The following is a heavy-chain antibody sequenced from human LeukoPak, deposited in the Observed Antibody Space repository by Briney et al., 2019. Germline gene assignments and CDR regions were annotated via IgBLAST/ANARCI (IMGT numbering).Heavy chain of an antibody. V-gene: IGHV1-2*02. CDR3: ARDLTVRGVKDYYYGMDV. D-gene: IGHD3-10*01. J-gene: IGHJ6*02. CDR2: INPNSGGT. Sequence: ASVMVSCKASGYTFTGYYMHWVRQAPGQGLEWMGWINPNSGGTNYAQKFQGRVTMTRDTSISTAYMELSRLRSDDTAVYYCARDLTVRGVKDYYYGMDVWGQGTTVTVSS. CDR1: GYTFTGYY.